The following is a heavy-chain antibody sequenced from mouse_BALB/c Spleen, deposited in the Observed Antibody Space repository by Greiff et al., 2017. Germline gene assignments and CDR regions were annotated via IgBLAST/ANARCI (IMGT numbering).Heavy chain of an antibody. J-gene: IGHJ4*01. CDR3: ATTVVTAMDY. Sequence: QVQLQQPGAELVKPGASVKLSCKASGYTFTDYYINWVKQKPGQGLEWIGWIYPGSGNTKYNEKFKGKATLTVDTSSSTAYMQLSSLTSEDTAVYFCATTVVTAMDYWGQGTSVTVSS. CDR1: GYTFTDYY. CDR2: IYPGSGNT. D-gene: IGHD1-1*01. V-gene: IGHV1-84*02.